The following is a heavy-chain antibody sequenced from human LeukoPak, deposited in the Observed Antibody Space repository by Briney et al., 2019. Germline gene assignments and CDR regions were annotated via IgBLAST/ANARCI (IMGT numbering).Heavy chain of an antibody. J-gene: IGHJ4*02. Sequence: GGSLRLSCAASGFTFSRYGMSWVRQAPGKGLEWVSYISSSGSTIYYADSVKGRFTISRDNAKNSLYLQMNSLRAEDTAVYYCAKLLNDYGDYYFDYWGQGTLVTVSS. V-gene: IGHV3-48*04. CDR2: ISSSGSTI. CDR1: GFTFSRYG. CDR3: AKLLNDYGDYYFDY. D-gene: IGHD4-17*01.